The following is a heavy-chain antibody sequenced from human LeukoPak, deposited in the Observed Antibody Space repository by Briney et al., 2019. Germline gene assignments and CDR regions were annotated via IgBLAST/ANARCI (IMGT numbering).Heavy chain of an antibody. CDR2: INHYGST. CDR1: GGSFSGYY. J-gene: IGHJ5*01. V-gene: IGHV4-34*01. Sequence: SETLSLTCAVYGGSFSGYYWSWIRQPPGKGLEWIGQINHYGSTNYNPSLKSRVTISGDTSKNQFSLKLSSVTAADTAVYYCARDQSANWFDSWGQGTLVTVSS. CDR3: ARDQSANWFDS.